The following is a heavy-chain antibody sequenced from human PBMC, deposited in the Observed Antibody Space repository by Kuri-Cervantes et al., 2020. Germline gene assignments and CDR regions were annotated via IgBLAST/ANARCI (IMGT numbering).Heavy chain of an antibody. V-gene: IGHV1-69*02. J-gene: IGHJ4*02. Sequence: SVKVSCKASGGTFSSYTISWVRQAPGQGLEWMGRIIPIRGIANYAQKFQGRVTITADKSTGTAYMELSSLRSEDTAVYYCARGLWVAAAGTFFDYWGQGTLVTVSS. CDR2: IIPIRGIA. D-gene: IGHD6-13*01. CDR1: GGTFSSYT. CDR3: ARGLWVAAAGTFFDY.